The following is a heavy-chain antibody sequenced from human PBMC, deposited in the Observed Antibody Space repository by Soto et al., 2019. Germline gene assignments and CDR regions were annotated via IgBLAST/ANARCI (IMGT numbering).Heavy chain of an antibody. CDR3: ATGETSGWNHFEF. CDR2: ISGSGGST. Sequence: GGSLRLSCAASGFTFDSCAMSWVRQAPGKGLEWSLGISGSGGSTYYADSVKGRSTISKYNSKNTVYLKLNSLRDDDTTVYYCATGETSGWNHFEFWGQGTLVTVSS. CDR1: GFTFDSCA. J-gene: IGHJ4*02. V-gene: IGHV3-23*01. D-gene: IGHD6-19*01.